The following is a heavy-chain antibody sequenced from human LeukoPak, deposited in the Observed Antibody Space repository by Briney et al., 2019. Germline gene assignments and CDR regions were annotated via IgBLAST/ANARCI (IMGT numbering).Heavy chain of an antibody. CDR2: ISYDGSNK. V-gene: IGHV3-30-3*01. D-gene: IGHD2-21*02. CDR3: ARSVVTAIGHYFDY. J-gene: IGHJ4*02. CDR1: GFTFSSFA. Sequence: PGGSLRLSGAASGFTFSSFAMHWVHQARGKGLEWVAVISYDGSNKYYADSVKGRFTISRDNSKNTLYLQMNSLRAEDTAVYYCARSVVTAIGHYFDYWGQGTLVTVSS.